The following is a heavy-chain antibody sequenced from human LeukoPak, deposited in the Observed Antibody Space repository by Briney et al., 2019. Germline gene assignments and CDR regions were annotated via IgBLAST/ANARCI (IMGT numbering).Heavy chain of an antibody. D-gene: IGHD2-15*01. CDR2: IYYSGST. V-gene: IGHV4-59*01. Sequence: SETLSLTCTVSGDSISNYYRSWIRQSPGKGLEWIGDIYYSGSTNYNPSLKSRVTISVDTSKNQFSLKLSSVTAADTAVYYCARETCSGGSCFQFDFWGQGTLVTVSS. CDR3: ARETCSGGSCFQFDF. CDR1: GDSISNYY. J-gene: IGHJ4*02.